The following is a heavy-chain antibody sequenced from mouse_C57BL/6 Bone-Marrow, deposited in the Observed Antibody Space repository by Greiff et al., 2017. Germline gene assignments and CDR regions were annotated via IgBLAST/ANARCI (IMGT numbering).Heavy chain of an antibody. D-gene: IGHD3-3*01. CDR3: ARGGLGYFDV. V-gene: IGHV1-19*01. CDR1: GYTFTDYY. CDR2: INPYNGGT. J-gene: IGHJ1*03. Sequence: VQLQQSGPVLVKPGASVKMSCKASGYTFTDYYMNWVKQSHGKSLEWIGVINPYNGGTSYNQKFKGKATLTVDKSSSTAYMELNSLTSEDSAVYYCARGGLGYFDVWGTGTTVTVSS.